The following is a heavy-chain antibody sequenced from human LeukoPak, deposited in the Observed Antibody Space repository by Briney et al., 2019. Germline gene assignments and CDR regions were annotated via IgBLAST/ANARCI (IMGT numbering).Heavy chain of an antibody. Sequence: ASVKVSCKASGYTFTSYAMNWVRQAPGQRLEWMGWINAGNGNTKYSQKFQGRVTITRDTSASTAYMELSSLRSEDTAVYYCARGGWGGSNAFDIWGQGTMVTVSS. CDR1: GYTFTSYA. CDR3: ARGGWGGSNAFDI. D-gene: IGHD3-3*01. CDR2: INAGNGNT. V-gene: IGHV1-3*01. J-gene: IGHJ3*02.